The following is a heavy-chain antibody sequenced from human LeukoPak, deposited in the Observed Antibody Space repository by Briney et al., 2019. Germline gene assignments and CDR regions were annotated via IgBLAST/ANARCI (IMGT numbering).Heavy chain of an antibody. D-gene: IGHD3-22*01. CDR3: AKPGRGHYYDSSGYYYDY. CDR1: GFTFSSYG. Sequence: GRSLRLSYAASGFTFSSYGMHWVRQAPGKGLEWVAVIWYDGSNKYYADSVKGRFTISRDNSKNTLYLQMNSLRAEDTAVYYCAKPGRGHYYDSSGYYYDYWGQGTLVTVSS. V-gene: IGHV3-33*06. CDR2: IWYDGSNK. J-gene: IGHJ4*02.